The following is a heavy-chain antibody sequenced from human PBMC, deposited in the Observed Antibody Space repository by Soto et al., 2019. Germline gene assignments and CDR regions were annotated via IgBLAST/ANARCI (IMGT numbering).Heavy chain of an antibody. CDR2: IYWNDDK. J-gene: IGHJ4*02. CDR1: GFSLSTSGVG. Sequence: QITLKESGPTLVKPTRTLTLTCTFSGFSLSTSGVGVGWIRQPPGKALEWLALIYWNDDKRYSPSLKSRLTITKDTSKNQVVLTMTNMDPVDTATYYCAHGNVWGSPRRTFDYWGQGTLVTVSS. CDR3: AHGNVWGSPRRTFDY. D-gene: IGHD3-16*01. V-gene: IGHV2-5*01.